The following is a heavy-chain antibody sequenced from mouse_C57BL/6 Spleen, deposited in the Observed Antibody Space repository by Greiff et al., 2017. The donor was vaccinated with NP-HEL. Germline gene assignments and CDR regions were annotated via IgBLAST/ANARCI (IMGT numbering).Heavy chain of an antibody. V-gene: IGHV1-54*01. J-gene: IGHJ2*01. CDR3: ARSGGWDDY. CDR1: GYAFTNYL. CDR2: INPGSGGT. Sequence: QVQLQQSGAELVRPGTSVKVSCTASGYAFTNYLIEWVKQRPGQGLEWIGVINPGSGGTNYTEKFKGKATLTADKSSSTAYMQLSSLTSEDSAVYFGARSGGWDDYWGQGTTLTVSS. D-gene: IGHD4-1*01.